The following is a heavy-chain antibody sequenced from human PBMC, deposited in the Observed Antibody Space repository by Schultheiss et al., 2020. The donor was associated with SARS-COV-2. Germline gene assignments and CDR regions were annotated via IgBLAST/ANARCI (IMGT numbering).Heavy chain of an antibody. CDR3: ARMYSSSHDFDY. Sequence: SGPTLVKPTQTLTLTCTFSGFSLSTSGVGVGWIRQPPGKALEWLALIYWDDDKRYSPSLKSRLTITKDTSKNQVVLTMTNMDPEDTATYYCARMYSSSHDFDYWGQGTLVTVSS. J-gene: IGHJ4*02. D-gene: IGHD6-6*01. V-gene: IGHV2-5*02. CDR2: IYWDDDK. CDR1: GFSLSTSGVG.